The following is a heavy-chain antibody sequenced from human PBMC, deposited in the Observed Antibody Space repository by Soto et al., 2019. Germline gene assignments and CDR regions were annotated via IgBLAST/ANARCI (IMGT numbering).Heavy chain of an antibody. V-gene: IGHV3-30*03. CDR3: ASTKTGYSSSWLHYYYYYYGMDV. J-gene: IGHJ6*02. CDR1: GFTFSSYG. D-gene: IGHD6-13*01. Sequence: QVQLVESGGGVVQPGRSLRLSCAASGFTFSSYGMHWVRKAPGKGLEWVAVISYDGSNKYYADSVKGRFTISRDNSKNTLYLQMNSLRAEDTAVYYCASTKTGYSSSWLHYYYYYYGMDVWGQGTTVTVSS. CDR2: ISYDGSNK.